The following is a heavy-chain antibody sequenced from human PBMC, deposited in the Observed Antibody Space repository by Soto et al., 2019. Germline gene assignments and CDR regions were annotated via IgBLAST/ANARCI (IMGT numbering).Heavy chain of an antibody. CDR2: IYYSGST. D-gene: IGHD3-22*01. CDR1: GGSIDTYY. Sequence: KPSETLSLTCTVSGGSIDTYYWSWIRQPPGKGLQWIGYIYYSGSTTYSPSLKSRVTISVDTSKNQFSLKLSSVTAADTAVYYCARESFYDSGGFHGFDYWGQGTLVTVSS. V-gene: IGHV4-59*01. J-gene: IGHJ4*02. CDR3: ARESFYDSGGFHGFDY.